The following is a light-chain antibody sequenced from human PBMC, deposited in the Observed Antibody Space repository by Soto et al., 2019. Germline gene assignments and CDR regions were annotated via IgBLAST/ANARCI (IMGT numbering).Light chain of an antibody. V-gene: IGKV1-39*01. J-gene: IGKJ4*01. CDR1: QSISSH. CDR3: QQSKSFPLT. CDR2: ATS. Sequence: DIQVTQSPSSLSASVGGRVTITCRASQSISSHLNWYQQKPGKAPKVLIYATSILQSGVPSRFSGRGSGTDFSLTISNLQPEDFATYFCQQSKSFPLTFGGGTKVDIK.